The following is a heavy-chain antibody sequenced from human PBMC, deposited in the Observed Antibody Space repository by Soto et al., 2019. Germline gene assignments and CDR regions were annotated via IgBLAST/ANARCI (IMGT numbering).Heavy chain of an antibody. D-gene: IGHD2-15*01. J-gene: IGHJ6*02. V-gene: IGHV1-18*01. CDR2: ISAYNGNT. CDR3: ARNVVVAATSPSFGYYGMDV. CDR1: GYTFTSYG. Sequence: GASVKVSCKASGYTFTSYGISWVRQAPGQGLEWMGWISAYNGNTNYAQKLQGRVTMTTDTSTSTAYMELRSLRSDDTAVYYCARNVVVAATSPSFGYYGMDVWGQGTTVTVSS.